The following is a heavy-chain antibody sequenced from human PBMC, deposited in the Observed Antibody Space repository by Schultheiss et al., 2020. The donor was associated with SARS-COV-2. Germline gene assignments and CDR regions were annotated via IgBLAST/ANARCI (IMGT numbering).Heavy chain of an antibody. V-gene: IGHV4-59*01. CDR3: ARVSTRQQLDFDI. CDR2: IYYSGST. Sequence: SETLSLTCTVSGGSISSYYWSWIRQPPGKGLEWIGYIYYSGSTNYNPSLKSRVTISVDTSKNQFSLKLSSVTAADTAVYYCARVSTRQQLDFDIWGQGTMVTVSS. D-gene: IGHD6-13*01. CDR1: GGSISSYY. J-gene: IGHJ3*02.